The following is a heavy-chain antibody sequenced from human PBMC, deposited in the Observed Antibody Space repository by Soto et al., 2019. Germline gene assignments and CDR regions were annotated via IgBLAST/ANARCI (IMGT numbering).Heavy chain of an antibody. CDR2: ISSSSGAI. D-gene: IGHD6-13*01. CDR3: ARDPSVGSTFYYYMDV. Sequence: EVQLVESGGGLAQPGGSLRLSCAASGFSLNGYAMNWVRQAPGRGREWVSYISSSSGAIDYADSVKGRFTVSRDNAKNLLYLQMNSLRAEDTALYYCARDPSVGSTFYYYMDVWGEGTPVTVSS. J-gene: IGHJ6*03. V-gene: IGHV3-48*01. CDR1: GFSLNGYA.